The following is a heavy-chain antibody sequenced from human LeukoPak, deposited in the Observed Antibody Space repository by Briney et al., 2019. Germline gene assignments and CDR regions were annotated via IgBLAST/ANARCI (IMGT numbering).Heavy chain of an antibody. V-gene: IGHV3-48*02. CDR1: GFIFSSYN. Sequence: GGSLRLSCAASGFIFSSYNMNWVRQAPGKGLEWVSYISSSSSSIYYADSVKGRFTISRDNAKNSLYLQMNSLRDEDTAVYYCAIRGYYDTTYAYDYHAMDVWGQGTAVTVSS. CDR2: ISSSSSSI. J-gene: IGHJ6*02. CDR3: AIRGYYDTTYAYDYHAMDV. D-gene: IGHD3-22*01.